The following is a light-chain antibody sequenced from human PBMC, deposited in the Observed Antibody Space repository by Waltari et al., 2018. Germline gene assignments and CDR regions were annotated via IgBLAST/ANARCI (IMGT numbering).Light chain of an antibody. CDR1: SSDVAGYNY. V-gene: IGLV2-14*01. J-gene: IGLJ3*02. Sequence: QSTLTQPASVSGSPGQSITISCTGTSSDVAGYNYVSWYHQYPGKAPKLIIYDVIHRPSGISNRFSASKSGITASLTISGLQAEDEADYFCCSFTRTSTWVFGGGTKLTVL. CDR2: DVI. CDR3: CSFTRTSTWV.